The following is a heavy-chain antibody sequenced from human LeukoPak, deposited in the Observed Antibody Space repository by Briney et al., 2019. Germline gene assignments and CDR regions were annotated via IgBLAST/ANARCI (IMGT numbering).Heavy chain of an antibody. CDR1: GYTFTSYY. Sequence: ASVKVSCKASGYTFTSYYMHWVRQAPGQGLEWMGWMNPHSGNAGYAQKFQGRVAMTRDTSISTAYMELSSLRSDDTAVYYCARIPQRVPHNWFDPWGQGTLVTVSS. V-gene: IGHV1-8*02. D-gene: IGHD2-2*01. CDR2: MNPHSGNA. J-gene: IGHJ5*02. CDR3: ARIPQRVPHNWFDP.